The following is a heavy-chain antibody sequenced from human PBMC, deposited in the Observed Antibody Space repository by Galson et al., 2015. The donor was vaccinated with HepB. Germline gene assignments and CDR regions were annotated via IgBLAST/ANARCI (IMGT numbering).Heavy chain of an antibody. D-gene: IGHD2-15*01. Sequence: PALVKPTQTLTLTCTFSGFSLSTSGVGVGWIRQPPGKALEWLALIYWDDDKRYSPSLKSRLTITKDTSKNQVVLTMTNMDPVDTATYYCAHRQKGYSGYAQPGRPLGYCSGGSCYRYWFDPWGQGTLVTVSS. V-gene: IGHV2-5*02. CDR1: GFSLSTSGVG. CDR2: IYWDDDK. J-gene: IGHJ5*02. CDR3: AHRQKGYSGYAQPGRPLGYCSGGSCYRYWFDP.